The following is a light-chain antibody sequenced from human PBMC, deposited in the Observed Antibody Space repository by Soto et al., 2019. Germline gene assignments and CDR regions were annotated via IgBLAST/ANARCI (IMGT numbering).Light chain of an antibody. J-gene: IGKJ4*01. CDR3: HQRADWPPT. CDR2: DAS. CDR1: RSVNNF. V-gene: IGKV3-11*01. Sequence: IVLTQSPVTLSFSPGERATLSCRATRSVNNFVAWYQQKPGQAPSLLISDASNRATGIPDRFSGSGSGTDFTLTINSLEPEDFAVYFCHQRADWPPTFGGGTKVEIX.